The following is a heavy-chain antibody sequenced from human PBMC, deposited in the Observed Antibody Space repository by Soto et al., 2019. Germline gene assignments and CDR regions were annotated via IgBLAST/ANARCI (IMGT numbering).Heavy chain of an antibody. J-gene: IGHJ5*02. V-gene: IGHV6-1*01. Sequence: SQTLSLTCAISGDSVSSNSAAWNWIRQSPSRGLEWLGRTYYRSKWYNDYAVSVKSRITINPDTSKNQFSLQLNSVTPEDTAVYYCARGIDVFDWNYEGSYNRFDPWGQGTLVTVSS. D-gene: IGHD1-7*01. CDR2: TYYRSKWYN. CDR1: GDSVSSNSAA. CDR3: ARGIDVFDWNYEGSYNRFDP.